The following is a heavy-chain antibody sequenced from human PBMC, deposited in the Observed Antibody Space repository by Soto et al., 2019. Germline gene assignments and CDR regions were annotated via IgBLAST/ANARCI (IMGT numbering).Heavy chain of an antibody. V-gene: IGHV4-39*01. CDR3: AKHGMVRGAVVYFDY. CDR1: GDSVSISSYY. D-gene: IGHD3-10*01. Sequence: QLPLQESGPGLVKPSETLSLTCTVSGDSVSISSYYWGWIRQPPGKGLEWIGSFYSSGSTYYNSSLKSGVTISVDTSKKQFSLRLTSVTAADTAVYYCAKHGMVRGAVVYFDYWGGQGTLVTVSS. J-gene: IGHJ4*02. CDR2: FYSSGST.